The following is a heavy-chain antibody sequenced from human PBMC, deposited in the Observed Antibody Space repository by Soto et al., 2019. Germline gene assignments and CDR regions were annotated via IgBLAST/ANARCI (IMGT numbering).Heavy chain of an antibody. D-gene: IGHD4-17*01. CDR2: INPNSGGT. CDR1: GYTFTGYY. J-gene: IGHJ4*02. Sequence: QVQLVQSGAEVKKPGASVKVSCKASGYTFTGYYMHWVRQAPGQGLEWMGWINPNSGGTNYAQKFQGWVTMTRETSISTAYMELSRLRSDDTAVYYCARDSRVGSKTTVTTLGYWGQGTLVTVSS. V-gene: IGHV1-2*04. CDR3: ARDSRVGSKTTVTTLGY.